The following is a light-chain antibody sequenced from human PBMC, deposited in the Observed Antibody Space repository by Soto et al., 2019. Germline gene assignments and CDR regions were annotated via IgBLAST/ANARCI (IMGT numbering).Light chain of an antibody. CDR1: QSISSW. CDR2: KAS. Sequence: DIQMTQSPSTLSASVGDRVTITCRASQSISSWLAWYQQKPGKAPNLMIFKASIIESGVPSRFSGSGSGTHYMITISSLEPDDFASYYCQQYNSSSRTFGQGTKVEI. V-gene: IGKV1-5*03. CDR3: QQYNSSSRT. J-gene: IGKJ1*01.